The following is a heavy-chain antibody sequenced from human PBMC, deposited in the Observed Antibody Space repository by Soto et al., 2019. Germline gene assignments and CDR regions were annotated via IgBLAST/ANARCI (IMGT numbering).Heavy chain of an antibody. CDR3: ARAIVGPTTAGWLDP. CDR1: GGTFSRYA. J-gene: IGHJ5*02. CDR2: IIPIFGTA. Sequence: QVQLVQSGAEVKKPGSSVKVSCKASGGTFSRYAISWVRQAPGQGLEWMGGIIPIFGTANYAQKFQGRVMIAADESTSTAYMGLSSLRFEDTAVYYCARAIVGPTTAGWLDPWGQGTLVTVSS. D-gene: IGHD1-26*01. V-gene: IGHV1-69*01.